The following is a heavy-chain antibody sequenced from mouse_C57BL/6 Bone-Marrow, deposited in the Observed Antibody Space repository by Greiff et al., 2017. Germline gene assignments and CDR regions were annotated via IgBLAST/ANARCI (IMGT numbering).Heavy chain of an antibody. D-gene: IGHD1-1*01. CDR3: ARVYYYGSSFLDY. Sequence: VQLKESGPELVKPGASVKISCKASGYTFTDYYMNWVQQSHGKSLEWIGDINPNNGGSSSNQKFTVKGTFTVAKSSSTAYMELRSLTSEDSAVYYCARVYYYGSSFLDYWGQGTTLTVSS. J-gene: IGHJ2*01. V-gene: IGHV1-26*01. CDR2: INPNNGGS. CDR1: GYTFTDYY.